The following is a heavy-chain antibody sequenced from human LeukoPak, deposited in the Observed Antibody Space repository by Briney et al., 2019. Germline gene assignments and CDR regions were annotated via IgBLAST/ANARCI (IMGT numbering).Heavy chain of an antibody. V-gene: IGHV1-46*01. Sequence: ASVKVSCKASGYTFTSYYMHWVRQAPGQGLEWMGIINPSGGSTSYAQKFQGRVTMTRDTSTSTVYMELSSLRSEDTAVYYCARDLRFLEWSPWNYYYYGMDVWGQGTTVTVSS. D-gene: IGHD3-3*01. CDR1: GYTFTSYY. J-gene: IGHJ6*02. CDR3: ARDLRFLEWSPWNYYYYGMDV. CDR2: INPSGGST.